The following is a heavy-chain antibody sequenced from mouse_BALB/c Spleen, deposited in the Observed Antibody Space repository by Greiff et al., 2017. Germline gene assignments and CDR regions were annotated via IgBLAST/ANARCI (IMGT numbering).Heavy chain of an antibody. Sequence: QVQLKQSGAELAKPGASVKMSCKASGYTFTSYWMHWVKQRPGQGLEWIGYINPSTGYTEYNQKFKDKATLTADKSSSTAYMQLSSLTSEDSAVYYCARSPTMITRDFAYWGQGTLVTVSA. D-gene: IGHD2-4*01. V-gene: IGHV1-7*01. CDR2: INPSTGYT. CDR1: GYTFTSYW. CDR3: ARSPTMITRDFAY. J-gene: IGHJ3*01.